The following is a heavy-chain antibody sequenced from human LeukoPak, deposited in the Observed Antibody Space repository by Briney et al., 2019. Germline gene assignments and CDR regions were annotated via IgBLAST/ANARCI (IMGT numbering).Heavy chain of an antibody. Sequence: PGGSLRLSCAASGFTFSSYEMNWVRQAPGKGLEWVSYISRSGSTIYYADSVKGRFTISRDNAKNSLYLQMSSLRAEDTAVYYCARAPEDGYSYGSIDYWGQGTLVTVSS. CDR1: GFTFSSYE. CDR2: ISRSGSTI. D-gene: IGHD5-18*01. J-gene: IGHJ4*02. V-gene: IGHV3-48*03. CDR3: ARAPEDGYSYGSIDY.